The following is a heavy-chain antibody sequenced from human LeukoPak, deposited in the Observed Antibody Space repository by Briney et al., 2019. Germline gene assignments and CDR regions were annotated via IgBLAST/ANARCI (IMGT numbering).Heavy chain of an antibody. Sequence: PGGSLRLSCTASGFTFGDYAMSWFRQAPGKGLEWVGFIRSKPYGGTTENAASVKGRFTISRDDSKSIAYQQMNSLKTEDTAVYYCARGGVYCSSVSCSVDYWGQGILVTVSS. CDR2: IRSKPYGGTT. J-gene: IGHJ4*02. CDR1: GFTFGDYA. V-gene: IGHV3-49*03. CDR3: ARGGVYCSSVSCSVDY. D-gene: IGHD2-2*01.